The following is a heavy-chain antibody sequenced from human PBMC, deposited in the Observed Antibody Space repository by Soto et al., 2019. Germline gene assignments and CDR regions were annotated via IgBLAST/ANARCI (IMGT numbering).Heavy chain of an antibody. Sequence: QVQLQESGPGLVRPSQTLSLTCTVSGASINTHDYYWTWIRQHPVKGLEWIGYIFSSGTSFNNPSLRSRLSISIDTSTNHFSLDLNSVTAVDTAVYYCARAVYGSDYFDNWGPGTLVTVSS. J-gene: IGHJ4*02. V-gene: IGHV4-31*03. CDR3: ARAVYGSDYFDN. D-gene: IGHD3-10*01. CDR2: IFSSGTS. CDR1: GASINTHDYY.